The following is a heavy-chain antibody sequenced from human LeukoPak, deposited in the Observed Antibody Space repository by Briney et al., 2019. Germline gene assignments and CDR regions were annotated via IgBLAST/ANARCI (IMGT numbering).Heavy chain of an antibody. J-gene: IGHJ4*02. CDR1: GGSMSSYY. CDR3: ARHRRPYSSSRPFDY. D-gene: IGHD6-6*01. CDR2: VYYSGST. V-gene: IGHV4-59*08. Sequence: SDTLSLTGTLSGGSMSSYYWRWIRLPPGKGLVWIGYVYYSGSTNYLPSLKRRVTISVDTSKNQFSLKLGSVTAADTAVYYCARHRRPYSSSRPFDYWGQGTLVTVSS.